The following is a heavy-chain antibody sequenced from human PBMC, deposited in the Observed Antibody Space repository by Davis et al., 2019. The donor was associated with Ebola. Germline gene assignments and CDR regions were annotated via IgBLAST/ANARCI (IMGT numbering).Heavy chain of an antibody. CDR3: AGQGYCSSIMCNHAPSGD. V-gene: IGHV3-30*03. CDR1: GGSFSGYY. CDR2: ISHDGSET. Sequence: LSLTCAVYGGSFSGYYWSWVRQAPGKGLEWVAVISHDGSETHYADSVKGRFIVSRENSKSSLFLQMNSLRPEDTAMYYCAGQGYCSSIMCNHAPSGDWGQGTLVTVSS. D-gene: IGHD2-15*01. J-gene: IGHJ4*02.